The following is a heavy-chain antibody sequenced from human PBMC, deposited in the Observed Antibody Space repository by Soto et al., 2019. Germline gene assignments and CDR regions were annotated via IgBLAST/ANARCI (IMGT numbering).Heavy chain of an antibody. J-gene: IGHJ4*02. CDR1: GYIFNSFG. V-gene: IGHV1-18*01. CDR3: ARRWTTGEIDY. D-gene: IGHD4-17*01. Sequence: QVQLVQSGGEVKKPGASVKVSCKASGYIFNSFGISWVRQAPGQGLEWMGWISAYTGNTKYAKNFQGRVTMTKATTTSTAYMELRSLRSDDTAEYYCARRWTTGEIDYWGQGTLVTVSS. CDR2: ISAYTGNT.